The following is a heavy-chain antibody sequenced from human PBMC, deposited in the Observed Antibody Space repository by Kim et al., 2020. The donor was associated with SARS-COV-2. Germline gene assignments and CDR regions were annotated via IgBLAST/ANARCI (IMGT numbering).Heavy chain of an antibody. CDR2: INAGNGNT. Sequence: ASVKVSCKASGYTFTSYAMHWVRQAPGQRLEWMGWINAGNGNTKYSQKFQGRVTITRDTSASTAYMELSSLRSEDTAVYYCARAGRGGYSSSWYVYWGQGTLVTVSS. CDR1: GYTFTSYA. V-gene: IGHV1-3*01. D-gene: IGHD6-13*01. J-gene: IGHJ4*02. CDR3: ARAGRGGYSSSWYVY.